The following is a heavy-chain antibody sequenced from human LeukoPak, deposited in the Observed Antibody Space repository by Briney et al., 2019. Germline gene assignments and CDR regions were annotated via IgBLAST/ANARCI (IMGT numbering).Heavy chain of an antibody. Sequence: ASVKVSCKASGYTFTGYYMHWVRQAPGQGLEWMGWINPNSGGTNYAQKFQGRVPMTRDTSISTAYMELSRLRSDDTAVYYCARGGGAAAGTLDYWGQGTLVTVSS. CDR2: INPNSGGT. V-gene: IGHV1-2*02. J-gene: IGHJ4*02. CDR3: ARGGGAAAGTLDY. D-gene: IGHD6-13*01. CDR1: GYTFTGYY.